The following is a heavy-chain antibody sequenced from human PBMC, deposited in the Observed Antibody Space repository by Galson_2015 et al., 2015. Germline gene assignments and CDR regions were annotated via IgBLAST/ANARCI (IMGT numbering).Heavy chain of an antibody. CDR3: ARAKSGIHYPYYNGLDV. CDR2: INPNSGDT. CDR1: GYSFTDNY. D-gene: IGHD1-26*01. V-gene: IGHV1-2*06. Sequence: SVKVSCKAPGYSFTDNYVHWVRQAPGQGLEWMGRINPNSGDTDYSQKFQGRITVTGDASTSTAYVEMSSLRSDDTAVYYCARAKSGIHYPYYNGLDVWGQGTPVTVSS. J-gene: IGHJ6*02.